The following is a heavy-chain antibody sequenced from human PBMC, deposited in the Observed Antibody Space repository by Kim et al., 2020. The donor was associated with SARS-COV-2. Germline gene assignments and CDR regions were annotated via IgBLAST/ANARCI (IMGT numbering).Heavy chain of an antibody. J-gene: IGHJ4*02. CDR1: GYPFTNHP. CDR3: ARDKGIVPDPYVFDY. Sequence: ASVKVSCKASGYPFTNHPMNWVRQAPGHGLEWIGWINTNTGNPTYAQGLTGRFVFSLDTSVSTAYLHISSLKAEDTAVYFCARDKGIVPDPYVFDYWGQGTLVTVSS. CDR2: INTNTGNP. D-gene: IGHD3-16*01. V-gene: IGHV7-4-1*02.